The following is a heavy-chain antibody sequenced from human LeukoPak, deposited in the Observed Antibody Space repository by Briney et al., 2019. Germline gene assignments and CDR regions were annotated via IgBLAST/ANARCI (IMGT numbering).Heavy chain of an antibody. CDR1: GLTFSSYA. CDR2: ISGSGGST. CDR3: AKGPPTSYSSSWQEYFQH. Sequence: GGSLRLSCAASGLTFSSYAMSWVRQAPGKGLEWVSAISGSGGSTYYADSVKGRFTISRDNSKNTLYLQMNSLRAEDTAVYYCAKGPPTSYSSSWQEYFQHWGQGTLVTVSS. J-gene: IGHJ1*01. D-gene: IGHD6-13*01. V-gene: IGHV3-23*01.